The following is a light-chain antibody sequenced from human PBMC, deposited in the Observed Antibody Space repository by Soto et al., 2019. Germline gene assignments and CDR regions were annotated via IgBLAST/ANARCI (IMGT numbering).Light chain of an antibody. CDR1: RSNIGSNY. Sequence: QSVLTQPTSASATPGQRVSISCSGSRSNIGSNYVYWYQQLPGAAPRLLMYSNNQRPSGVPGRFSVSKSGTSASLAISGLRSEDEADYYCAAWDDNLSGWVFGGGTKLTVL. CDR2: SNN. V-gene: IGLV1-47*02. CDR3: AAWDDNLSGWV. J-gene: IGLJ3*02.